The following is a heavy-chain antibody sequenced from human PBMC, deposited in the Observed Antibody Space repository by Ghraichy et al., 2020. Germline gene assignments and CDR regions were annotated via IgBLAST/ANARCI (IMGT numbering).Heavy chain of an antibody. V-gene: IGHV4-39*01. CDR3: ARHGRYANDY. J-gene: IGHJ4*02. CDR1: GGSISSSSYY. D-gene: IGHD3-16*01. Sequence: SETLSLTCTVSGGSISSSSYYWGWIRQPPGKGLEWIGSIYYSGSTYYNPSLKSRVTISVDTSKNQFSLKLSSVTAADTAVYYCARHGRYANDYWGQGTLVTVSS. CDR2: IYYSGST.